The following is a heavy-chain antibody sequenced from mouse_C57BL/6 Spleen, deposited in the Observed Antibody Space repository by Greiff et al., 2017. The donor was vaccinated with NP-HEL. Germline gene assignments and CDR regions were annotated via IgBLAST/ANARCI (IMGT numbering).Heavy chain of an antibody. Sequence: DVKLVESGGGLVKPGGSLKLSCAASGFTFSSYAMSWVRQTPEKRLEWVATISDGGSYTYYPDNVKGRFTISRDNAKNNLYLQMSHLKSEDTAMYYCAREDYGSSFSYYFDYWGQGTTLTVSS. J-gene: IGHJ2*01. CDR3: AREDYGSSFSYYFDY. CDR1: GFTFSSYA. V-gene: IGHV5-4*01. D-gene: IGHD1-1*01. CDR2: ISDGGSYT.